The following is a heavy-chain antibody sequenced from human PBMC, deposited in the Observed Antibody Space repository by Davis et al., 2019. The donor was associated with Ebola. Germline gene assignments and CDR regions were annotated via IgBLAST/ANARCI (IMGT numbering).Heavy chain of an antibody. Sequence: GESLKISCAASGFTFDDYAMHWVRQAPGKGLEWVANIKQDGSEKYYVDSVKGRFTISRDNAKNSLYLQMNSLRAEDTAVYYCARKAGYWGQGTLVTVSS. CDR3: ARKAGY. CDR2: IKQDGSEK. J-gene: IGHJ4*02. CDR1: GFTFDDYA. V-gene: IGHV3-7*01.